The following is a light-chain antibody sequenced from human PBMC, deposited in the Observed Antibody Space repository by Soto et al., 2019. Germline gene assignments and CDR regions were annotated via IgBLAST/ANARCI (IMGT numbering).Light chain of an antibody. CDR3: LQSNNFPYT. V-gene: IGKV1-12*01. Sequence: DIQMTQSPSSVSASVGDRVTFTCRASQGIGDWLAWYQQKPGKAPELLIFGASNLQSGVPSRFSGSGSGTDFTLTFNTLQPEDVATYFCLQSNNFPYTFGQGTKLEIK. CDR1: QGIGDW. CDR2: GAS. J-gene: IGKJ2*01.